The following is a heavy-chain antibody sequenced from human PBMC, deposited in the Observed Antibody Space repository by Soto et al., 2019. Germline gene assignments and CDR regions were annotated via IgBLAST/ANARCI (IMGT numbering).Heavy chain of an antibody. CDR3: ARENSVQAWLHHFDH. CDR2: ISDDGASI. V-gene: IGHV3-48*03. CDR1: GFSFSSFA. J-gene: IGHJ4*02. D-gene: IGHD5-18*01. Sequence: SLRLSCEASGFSFSSFAMNWVRQAPGRGLEWVSYISDDGASIYYADSLKARFTISRYNAKNPLSLQMNNLRAEDTAVYYCARENSVQAWLHHFDHWGLGTLVTVSS.